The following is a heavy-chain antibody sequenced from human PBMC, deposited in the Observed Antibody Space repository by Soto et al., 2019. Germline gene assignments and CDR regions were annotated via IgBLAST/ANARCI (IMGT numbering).Heavy chain of an antibody. V-gene: IGHV1-2*04. D-gene: IGHD2-15*01. CDR1: GYTFTGYY. J-gene: IGHJ6*03. Sequence: ASVKVSCKASGYTFTGYYMHWVRQAPGQGLEWMGWINPNSGGTNYAQKFQGWVTMTRDTSISTAYMELSRLRSDDTAVYYCARSPQSGGWPYYYYYMDVWGKGTTVTVSS. CDR3: ARSPQSGGWPYYYYYMDV. CDR2: INPNSGGT.